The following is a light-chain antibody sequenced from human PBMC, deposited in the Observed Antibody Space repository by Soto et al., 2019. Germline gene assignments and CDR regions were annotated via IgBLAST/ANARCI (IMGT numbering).Light chain of an antibody. CDR3: CSYAGSYTLRVV. V-gene: IGLV2-11*01. CDR1: SSDVGGYNY. J-gene: IGLJ2*01. CDR2: DVS. Sequence: QSALTQPRSVSGSPGQSVTISCTGTSSDVGGYNYVSWYQQHPGKAPKLMIYDVSKRPSGVPDRFSGSKSGNTASLTISGLQAEDEDDYYCCSYAGSYTLRVVFGGGTKLTVL.